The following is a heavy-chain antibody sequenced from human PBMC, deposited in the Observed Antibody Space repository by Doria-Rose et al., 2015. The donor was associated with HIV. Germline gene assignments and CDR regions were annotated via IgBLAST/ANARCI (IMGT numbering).Heavy chain of an antibody. J-gene: IGHJ4*02. CDR2: IFSDDER. D-gene: IGHD6-13*01. Sequence: QESGPVLVKPIETLTLTCTVSGVSLSSPGMGVSWIRQPPGKALEWLANIFSDDERSYKPSLKSRLTISRATSKSQVVLTMTDMDPVDTATYYCARIKSSRWYHKYYFDFWGQGTLVIVSA. CDR3: ARIKSSRWYHKYYFDF. CDR1: GVSLSSPGMG. V-gene: IGHV2-26*01.